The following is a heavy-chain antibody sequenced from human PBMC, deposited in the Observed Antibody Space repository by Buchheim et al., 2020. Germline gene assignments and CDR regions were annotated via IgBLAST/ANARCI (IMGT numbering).Heavy chain of an antibody. V-gene: IGHV3-74*01. CDR1: GFTFSNYW. J-gene: IGHJ4*02. CDR3: TRGTPNYSAYDY. Sequence: EVQLVESGGGLLQPGGSLRLSCAASGFTFSNYWMHWVRQAPGKGLAWVSRVNSDGSNAVYADSVTGRFTISRDNARNTLYLQMTGLRDDDSAVYYCTRGTPNYSAYDYWGQGT. CDR2: VNSDGSNA. D-gene: IGHD5-12*01.